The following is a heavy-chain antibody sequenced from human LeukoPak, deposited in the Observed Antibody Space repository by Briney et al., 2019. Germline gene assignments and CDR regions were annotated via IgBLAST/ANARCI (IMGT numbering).Heavy chain of an antibody. CDR1: GFTFSSYS. V-gene: IGHV3-21*01. D-gene: IGHD5-24*01. CDR2: ISSSSSYI. CDR3: AREAGDGYKDAFDI. Sequence: GGSLRLSCAASGFTFSSYSMSWARQAPGKGLEWVSSISSSSSYIYYADSVKGRFTISRDNAKNSLYLQMNSLRAEDTAVYYCAREAGDGYKDAFDIWGQGTMVTVSS. J-gene: IGHJ3*02.